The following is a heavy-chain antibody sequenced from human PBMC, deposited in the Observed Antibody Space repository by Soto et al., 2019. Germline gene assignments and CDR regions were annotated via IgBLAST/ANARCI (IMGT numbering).Heavy chain of an antibody. V-gene: IGHV3-33*01. CDR1: GFTFNSYG. CDR2: IWYDGSNK. D-gene: IGHD1-7*01. CDR3: ARSHNWNYVGLDY. Sequence: QVQLVESGGGVVQPGRSLRLSCAASGFTFNSYGMHWVRQAPGKGLEWVAVIWYDGSNKYYADSVKGRFTISRDNSKTTLYLQMNSLRADDTAVYYCARSHNWNYVGLDYWGQGTLVTVSS. J-gene: IGHJ4*02.